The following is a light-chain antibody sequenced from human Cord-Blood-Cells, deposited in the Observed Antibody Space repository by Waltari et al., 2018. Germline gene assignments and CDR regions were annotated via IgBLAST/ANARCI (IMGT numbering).Light chain of an antibody. J-gene: IGLJ3*02. CDR2: DVS. V-gene: IGLV2-14*03. Sequence: QSALTQPASVSGSPGQSITIPCTGTSSDVGGYNYVSWYQQHPGKAPKLMIYDVSNRPSGVSNRFSGSKSGNTASLTISGLQVEDEADYYCSSYTSSSTWVFGGGTKLTVL. CDR1: SSDVGGYNY. CDR3: SSYTSSSTWV.